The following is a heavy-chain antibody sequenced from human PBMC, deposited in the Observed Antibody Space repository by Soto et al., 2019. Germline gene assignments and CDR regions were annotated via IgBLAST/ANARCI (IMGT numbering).Heavy chain of an antibody. V-gene: IGHV3-7*03. D-gene: IGHD3-22*01. CDR3: ARDHDSNYYDSSGYFY. J-gene: IGHJ4*02. CDR1: GFTFSSYW. Sequence: VGSLRLSCAASGFTFSSYWMSWVRQAPGKGLEWVANIKQDGSEKYYVDSVKGRFTISRDNAKNSLYLQMNSLRAEDTAVYYCARDHDSNYYDSSGYFYWGQGTLVTVSS. CDR2: IKQDGSEK.